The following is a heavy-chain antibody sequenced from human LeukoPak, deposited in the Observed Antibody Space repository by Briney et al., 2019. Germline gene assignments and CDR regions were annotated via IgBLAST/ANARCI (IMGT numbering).Heavy chain of an antibody. CDR1: GFTLSSNY. V-gene: IGHV3-53*01. J-gene: IGHJ4*02. CDR2: IYSGGST. Sequence: GGSLRLSCAASGFTLSSNYMSWVRQAPGKGLEWVSVIYSGGSTYYADSVKGRFTISRDNSKNTLYLQMNSLRAEDTAVYYCARGGGYSYGPTYYFDYWGQGTLVTVSS. D-gene: IGHD5-18*01. CDR3: ARGGGYSYGPTYYFDY.